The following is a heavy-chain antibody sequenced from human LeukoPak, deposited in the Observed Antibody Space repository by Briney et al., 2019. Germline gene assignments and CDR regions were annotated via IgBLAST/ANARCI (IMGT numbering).Heavy chain of an antibody. CDR2: IYYSGST. CDR1: GGSISSYY. D-gene: IGHD6-13*01. Sequence: SETLSLTCTVSGGSISSYYWSWIRQPPGKGLEWIGYIYYSGSTNYNPSLKSRVTISVDTSKNQFSLKLSSVTAEDTAVYYCARGVYSSSWYGIRYYYYGMDVRGQGTTVTVSS. V-gene: IGHV4-59*01. J-gene: IGHJ6*02. CDR3: ARGVYSSSWYGIRYYYYGMDV.